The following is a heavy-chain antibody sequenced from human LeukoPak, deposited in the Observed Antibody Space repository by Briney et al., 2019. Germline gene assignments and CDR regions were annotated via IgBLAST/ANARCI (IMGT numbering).Heavy chain of an antibody. CDR2: IRYDGSNK. D-gene: IGHD2-8*01. CDR1: GFTFSSYG. CDR3: AREQAPGVCFDY. Sequence: QSGGSLRLSCAASGFTFSSYGMHWVRQAPGKGVEWVAFIRYDGSNKYYADSVKGRFTISRDNAKNSLYLQMNSLRAEDTAVYYCAREQAPGVCFDYWGQGTLVTVSS. J-gene: IGHJ4*02. V-gene: IGHV3-30*02.